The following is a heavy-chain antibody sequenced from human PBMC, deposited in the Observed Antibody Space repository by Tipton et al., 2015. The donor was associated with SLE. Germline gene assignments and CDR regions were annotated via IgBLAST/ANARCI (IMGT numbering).Heavy chain of an antibody. CDR2: ISGGGGST. Sequence: QLVQSGGGLIQSGGSLRLSCATSGFTFSSYALSWVRRAPGKGLEWVSAISGGGGSTYYADFVKGRFSISIDKSKKTLFLQMNGLRVDDTATYYCAKFGKTTDFYLDSWGQGTLVSVSS. J-gene: IGHJ4*02. CDR3: AKFGKTTDFYLDS. V-gene: IGHV3-23*04. D-gene: IGHD3-10*01. CDR1: GFTFSSYA.